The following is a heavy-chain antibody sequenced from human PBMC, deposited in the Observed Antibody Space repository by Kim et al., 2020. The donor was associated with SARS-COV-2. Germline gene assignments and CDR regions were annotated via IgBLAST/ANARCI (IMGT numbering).Heavy chain of an antibody. D-gene: IGHD3-3*01. CDR1: GFTFSSYW. CDR3: ARGLYDFWSGAWGVDY. Sequence: GGSLRLSCAASGFTFSSYWMSWVRQAPGKGLEWVANIKQDGSEKYYVDSVKGRFTISRDNAKNSLYLQMNSLRAEDTAVYYCARGLYDFWSGAWGVDYWGQGTLVTVSS. CDR2: IKQDGSEK. V-gene: IGHV3-7*01. J-gene: IGHJ4*02.